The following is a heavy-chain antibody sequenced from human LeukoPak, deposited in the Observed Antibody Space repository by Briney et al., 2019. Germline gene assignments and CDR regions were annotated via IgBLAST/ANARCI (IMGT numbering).Heavy chain of an antibody. Sequence: WGSLRHSCAASGFTVITNDMTWVRQAPGKGLEWVSVLYSDGNTKYADSVQGRFTISRDNSKNTLYLEMNSLSPDDTAVYYCARGVEPLAANTLAYWGQGTLGTVSS. CDR1: GFTVITND. D-gene: IGHD1-14*01. CDR3: ARGVEPLAANTLAY. CDR2: LYSDGNT. V-gene: IGHV3-53*01. J-gene: IGHJ4*02.